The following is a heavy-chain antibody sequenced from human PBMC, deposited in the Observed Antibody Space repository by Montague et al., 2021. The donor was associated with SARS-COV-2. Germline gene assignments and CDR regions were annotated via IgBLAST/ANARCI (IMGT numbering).Heavy chain of an antibody. J-gene: IGHJ4*02. Sequence: SLRLSCAVSGFTFDDYTMHWVRQTPGKGLEWVSLISGDGISTNYADSVKGRFTMSRDNNKNSLYLQMNSPRTEDTALYYCAKGRHSTAWHFDYWGQGALVTVSS. CDR2: ISGDGIST. CDR3: AKGRHSTAWHFDY. D-gene: IGHD6-13*01. V-gene: IGHV3-43*02. CDR1: GFTFDDYT.